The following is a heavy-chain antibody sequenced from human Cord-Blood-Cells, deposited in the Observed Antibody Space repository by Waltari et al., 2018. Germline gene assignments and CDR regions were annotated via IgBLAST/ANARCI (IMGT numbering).Heavy chain of an antibody. V-gene: IGHV4-39*01. J-gene: IGHJ3*02. D-gene: IGHD6-13*01. CDR3: ATFSSSWYFYAFDI. CDR1: GGSISSSSYY. CDR2: IYYSGST. Sequence: QLQLQESGPGLVKPSETLSLTCTVSGGSISSSSYYWGWIRQPPGKGLEWIGSIYYSGSTYYNPSLNSRVTISVDTSKNQFSLKLSSVTAADTAVYYCATFSSSWYFYAFDIWGQGTMVTVSS.